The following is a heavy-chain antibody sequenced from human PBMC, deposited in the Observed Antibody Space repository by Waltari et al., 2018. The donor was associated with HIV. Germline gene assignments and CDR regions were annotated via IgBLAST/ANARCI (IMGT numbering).Heavy chain of an antibody. CDR1: GLTFSSYA. J-gene: IGHJ6*02. CDR3: AIAFAGPDLDV. CDR2: FIVRGDP. Sequence: EVQLLESGGALVQPGGSLRLSCAASGLTFSSYAMGWVSQAPGKGLEWGSGFIVRGDPYYADSVKGRFTISRDISQNTVYQQMNSLRVEDTAVYYCAIAFAGPDLDVWGQGTTVTVSS. V-gene: IGHV3-23*01. D-gene: IGHD6-13*01.